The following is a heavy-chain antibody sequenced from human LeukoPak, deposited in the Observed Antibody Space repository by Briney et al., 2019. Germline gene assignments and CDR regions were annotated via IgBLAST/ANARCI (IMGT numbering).Heavy chain of an antibody. CDR3: ARVRYYGSGSYYSPFDY. J-gene: IGHJ4*02. Sequence: PGGSLRLSCAASGFTFSNFPMNWARQAPGKGLEWVSSISSSSTYIYYADSVKGRFTISRDSAKNSLYLQLNSLRAEDAAVYYCARVRYYGSGSYYSPFDYWGQGTLVTVSS. CDR1: GFTFSNFP. D-gene: IGHD3-10*01. V-gene: IGHV3-21*04. CDR2: ISSSSTYI.